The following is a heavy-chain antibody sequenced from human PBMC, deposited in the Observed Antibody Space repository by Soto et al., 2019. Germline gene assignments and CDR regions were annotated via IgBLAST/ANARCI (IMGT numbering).Heavy chain of an antibody. CDR2: IYASGAT. J-gene: IGHJ4*02. D-gene: IGHD3-10*01. Sequence: SQTLSLTCTVSGGSISTYYWSWIRQPPGGTLEWIGYIYASGATTYNPSLESRVTMSVDMPNNEFSLELTSLTAAETAVYYCARSHSFDGSIYHYYFDFWGQGTLVTVSS. V-gene: IGHV4-59*01. CDR1: GGSISTYY. CDR3: ARSHSFDGSIYHYYFDF.